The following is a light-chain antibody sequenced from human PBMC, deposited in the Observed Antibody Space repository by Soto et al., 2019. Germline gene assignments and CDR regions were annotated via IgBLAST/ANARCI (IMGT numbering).Light chain of an antibody. V-gene: IGLV1-44*01. CDR2: RDN. CDR3: SAWVDNIYGQI. J-gene: IGLJ2*01. CDR1: SSDIGTNP. Sequence: QSVLTQPPSASGTPGQRVAISCSGGSSDIGTNPVNWYLHLPGAAPKLVIYRDNQRPSGVPDRFSGSKSGTSASLTISGLQSDDEADYFCSAWVDNIYGQIFAGGTQLTVL.